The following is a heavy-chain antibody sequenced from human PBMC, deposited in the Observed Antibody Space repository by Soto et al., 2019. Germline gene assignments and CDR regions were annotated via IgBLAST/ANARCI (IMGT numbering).Heavy chain of an antibody. Sequence: QVQLVQSGAEVKKLGASVKVPCKASGYTFTSYDINWVRKATGQGLEWMGWMNPNSGNTGYAQKFQGRVTMTRNTSISTAYMELSSLRSEDTAVYYCSREVNFYGLDVWGQGTTVTVSS. J-gene: IGHJ6*02. CDR3: SREVNFYGLDV. CDR2: MNPNSGNT. CDR1: GYTFTSYD. V-gene: IGHV1-8*01.